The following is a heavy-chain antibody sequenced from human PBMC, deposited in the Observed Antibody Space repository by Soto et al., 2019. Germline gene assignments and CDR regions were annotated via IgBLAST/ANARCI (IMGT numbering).Heavy chain of an antibody. D-gene: IGHD5-18*01. Sequence: PSETLSLTCTVSGGSISSYYWRWIRQPPGKGLEWIGYIYYSGSTNYNPSLKSRVTISVDTSKNQFSLKLSSVTAADTAVYYCARDNGYSYGYTLDHWGQGTLVTVYS. J-gene: IGHJ4*02. CDR2: IYYSGST. CDR1: GGSISSYY. V-gene: IGHV4-59*01. CDR3: ARDNGYSYGYTLDH.